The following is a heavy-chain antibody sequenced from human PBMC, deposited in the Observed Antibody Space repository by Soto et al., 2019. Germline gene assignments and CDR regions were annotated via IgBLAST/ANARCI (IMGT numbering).Heavy chain of an antibody. Sequence: SETLSLTCAVCGGSGGSFSGYYWSWIRQPPGKGLDWIGEINHSGSTNYNPSLKSRVTISLDTSKNQFSLKLNSVTAADTAVYYCARLGGYFQAFDQWGQRSLVTVSX. CDR2: INHSGST. CDR1: GGSGGSFSGYY. CDR3: ARLGGYFQAFDQ. J-gene: IGHJ4*02. D-gene: IGHD3-10*01. V-gene: IGHV4-34*01.